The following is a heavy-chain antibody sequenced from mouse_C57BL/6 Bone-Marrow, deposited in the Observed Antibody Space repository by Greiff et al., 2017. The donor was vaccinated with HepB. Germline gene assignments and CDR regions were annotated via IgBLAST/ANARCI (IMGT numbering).Heavy chain of an antibody. D-gene: IGHD1-1*01. Sequence: VKLVESGPGLVAPSQSLSITCTVSGFSLTSYGVDWVRQPPGKGLEWLGVIWGGGSTNYNSALMSRLSISKDNSKSQVFLKMNSLQTDDTAMYYCAKRGFTTVVAKDWYFDVWGTGTTVTVSS. CDR1: GFSLTSYG. J-gene: IGHJ1*03. CDR2: IWGGGST. CDR3: AKRGFTTVVAKDWYFDV. V-gene: IGHV2-9*01.